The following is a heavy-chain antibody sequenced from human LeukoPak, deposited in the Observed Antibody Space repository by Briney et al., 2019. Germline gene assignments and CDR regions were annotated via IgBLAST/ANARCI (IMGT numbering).Heavy chain of an antibody. CDR2: IRSKAYGETR. CDR3: TRRGHHGSGSYYGY. V-gene: IGHV3-49*04. D-gene: IGHD3-10*01. CDR1: GFTLGDYG. Sequence: GGSLRLSCTASGFTLGDYGMTWVRQAPERGLECVSFIRSKAYGETREYTASVNGRFAISRDDSKSIAYLQMNSLKTEDTAVYYCTRRGHHGSGSYYGYWGQGTLVTVSS. J-gene: IGHJ4*02.